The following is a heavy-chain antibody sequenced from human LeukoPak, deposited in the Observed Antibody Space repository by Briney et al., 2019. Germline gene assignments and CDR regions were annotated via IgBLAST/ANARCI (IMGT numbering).Heavy chain of an antibody. CDR3: TRDPRLTDY. Sequence: GGSLRLSCAASGFTFSSYAMIWVRQAPGKGLEWVSGISGSGGSTFYADSVKGRFTISRDNAKNSLYLQMNSLRDDDTAVYYCTRDPRLTDYWGQGTLVTVSS. V-gene: IGHV3-23*01. CDR2: ISGSGGST. J-gene: IGHJ4*02. CDR1: GFTFSSYA.